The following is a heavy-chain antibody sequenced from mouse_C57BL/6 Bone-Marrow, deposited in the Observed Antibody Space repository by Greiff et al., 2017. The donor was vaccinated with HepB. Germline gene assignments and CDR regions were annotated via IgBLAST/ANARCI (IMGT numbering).Heavy chain of an antibody. Sequence: VQLQQSGAELARPGASVKMSCKASGYTFTSYTMHWVKQRPGQGLEWIGYINPSSGYNKYNQKFKDKATLTADKSSSTAYMQLSSLTSEDSAVYYCARKGDSSGFFAYWGQGTLVTVSA. CDR2: INPSSGYN. D-gene: IGHD3-2*02. V-gene: IGHV1-4*01. J-gene: IGHJ3*01. CDR3: ARKGDSSGFFAY. CDR1: GYTFTSYT.